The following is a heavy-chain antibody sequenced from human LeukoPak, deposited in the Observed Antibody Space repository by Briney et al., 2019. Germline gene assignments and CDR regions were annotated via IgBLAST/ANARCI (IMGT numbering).Heavy chain of an antibody. CDR3: ARDRYYGSGSYYSYYYYMDV. Sequence: SETLSLTCTVSGYSISSGYYWGWIRQPPGKGLEWIGSIYHSGRTYYNPSLKNRVTISVDTSKNQFSLKLSSVTAADSAVYYCARDRYYGSGSYYSYYYYMDVWGKGTTVTISS. CDR1: GYSISSGYY. D-gene: IGHD3-10*01. V-gene: IGHV4-38-2*02. J-gene: IGHJ6*03. CDR2: IYHSGRT.